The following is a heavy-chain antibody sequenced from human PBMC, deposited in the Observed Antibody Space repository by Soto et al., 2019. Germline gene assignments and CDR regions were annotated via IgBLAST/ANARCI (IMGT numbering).Heavy chain of an antibody. V-gene: IGHV1-69*01. CDR2: IIPIFGTA. Sequence: QVQLVQSGAEVKKPGSSVKVSCKASGGTFSSYAISWVRQAPGQGLEWMGGIIPIFGTANYAQKFQGRVTITADESTSTVYMELSSLRSEDTAVYYCARERDCSGGSCYRYYYGMDVWGQGTTVTVSS. J-gene: IGHJ6*02. CDR3: ARERDCSGGSCYRYYYGMDV. D-gene: IGHD2-15*01. CDR1: GGTFSSYA.